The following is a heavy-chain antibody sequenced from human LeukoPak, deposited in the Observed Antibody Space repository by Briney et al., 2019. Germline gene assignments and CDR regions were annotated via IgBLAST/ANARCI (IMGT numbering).Heavy chain of an antibody. CDR3: AKDCGYCSSTSPNFDY. CDR2: IRYDGSNK. J-gene: IGHJ4*02. Sequence: PGGSLRLSCAASGFTFSSYGMHWVRQAPGKGLEWVAFIRYDGSNKYYADSVKGRFTISRDNSKNTLYLQMNSLRAEDTAVYYCAKDCGYCSSTSPNFDYWGQGTLVTVSS. V-gene: IGHV3-30*02. CDR1: GFTFSSYG. D-gene: IGHD2-2*01.